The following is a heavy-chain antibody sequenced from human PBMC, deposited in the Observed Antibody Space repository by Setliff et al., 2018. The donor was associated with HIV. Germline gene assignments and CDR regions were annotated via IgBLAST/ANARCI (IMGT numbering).Heavy chain of an antibody. D-gene: IGHD2-8*02. CDR2: VSNTGRRT. CDR3: VKDAYSTGKPGIS. V-gene: IGHV3-23*05. CDR1: GFTFSSYS. J-gene: IGHJ4*02. Sequence: GGSLRLSCAASGFTFSSYSMNWVRQAPGKGLEWVSAVSNTGRRTFYADSVKGRFTISKVNFENVVYLQMNSLRVDDTAVYYCVKDAYSTGKPGISWGQGTQVTVSS.